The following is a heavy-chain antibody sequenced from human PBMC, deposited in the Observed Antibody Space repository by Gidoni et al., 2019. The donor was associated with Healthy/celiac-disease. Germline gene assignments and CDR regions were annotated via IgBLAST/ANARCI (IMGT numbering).Heavy chain of an antibody. V-gene: IGHV3-23*01. CDR2: ISGSGGST. CDR1: GFTFSSYA. D-gene: IGHD3-10*01. CDR3: AKDRGGYYGSGSSFDY. J-gene: IGHJ4*02. Sequence: EVQLLESGGGLVQPGGSLRLSCAASGFTFSSYAMSWVRQAPGKGLEWVSAISGSGGSTYYADSVKGRFTISRDNSKNTLYLQMNSLRAEDTAVYYCAKDRGGYYGSGSSFDYWGQGTLVTVSS.